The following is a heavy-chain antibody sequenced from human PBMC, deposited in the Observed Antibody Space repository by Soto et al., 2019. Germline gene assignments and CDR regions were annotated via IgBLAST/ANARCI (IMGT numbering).Heavy chain of an antibody. CDR1: GYTFTSYA. CDR3: ARDWGHYYGSASFTSLHPIHP. Sequence: ASVKVSCKASGYTFTSYAMHWVRQAPGQRLEWMGWINAGNGNTKYSQKFQGRVTITRDTSASTAYMELSSLRSEDTAVYYCARDWGHYYGSASFTSLHPIHPRGQGTRVTVSS. J-gene: IGHJ5*02. V-gene: IGHV1-3*01. D-gene: IGHD3-10*01. CDR2: INAGNGNT.